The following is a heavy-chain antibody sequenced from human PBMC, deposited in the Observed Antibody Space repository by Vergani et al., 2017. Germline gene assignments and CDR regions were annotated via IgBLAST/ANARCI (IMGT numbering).Heavy chain of an antibody. CDR3: SAQTQSCHDY. CDR2: IRRRSEHYAT. V-gene: IGHV3-73*01. CDR1: GFVFSESP. J-gene: IGHJ4*02. Sequence: VQLVESGGGVVQPGGSLRLSCGASGFVFSESPIHWVRQVPGKGLEWLGHIRRRSEHYATAYGPSLIGRATISRDDSTNTAYLQLSSLGTDDTAIYFCSAQTQSCHDYWGQGTLVAVSS. D-gene: IGHD3-10*01.